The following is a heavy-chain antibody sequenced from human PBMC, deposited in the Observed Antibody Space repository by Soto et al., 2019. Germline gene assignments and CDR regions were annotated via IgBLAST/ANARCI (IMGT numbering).Heavy chain of an antibody. CDR3: ARRYGYSFDY. V-gene: IGHV4-59*08. Sequence: SETLSLTCTVSGGSISSYYWSWIRQPPGKGLEWIGYIYCSGSTNYNPSLKSRVTISVDTSKNQFSLKLSSVTAADTAVYYCARRYGYSFDYWGQGTLVTVSS. J-gene: IGHJ4*02. CDR1: GGSISSYY. D-gene: IGHD1-1*01. CDR2: IYCSGST.